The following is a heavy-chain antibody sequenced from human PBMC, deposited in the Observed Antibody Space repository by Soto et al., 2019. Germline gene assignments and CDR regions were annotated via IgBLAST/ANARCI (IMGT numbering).Heavy chain of an antibody. CDR2: IYHRGST. D-gene: IGHD2-21*02. J-gene: IGHJ5*02. CDR1: GGSISSGSYY. Sequence: SGTLSLTCTVSGGSISSGSYYGGWIRQTPGKGLEWIGTIYHRGSTSSHPPLAGRVNISVDTSKNQSSLTLRSVTAADTAVYFCARTPGMVSAISSISPWGQGTLVTVSS. V-gene: IGHV4-39*01. CDR3: ARTPGMVSAISSISP.